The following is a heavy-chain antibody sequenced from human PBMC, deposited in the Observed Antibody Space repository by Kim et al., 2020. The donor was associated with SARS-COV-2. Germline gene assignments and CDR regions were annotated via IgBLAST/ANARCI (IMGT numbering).Heavy chain of an antibody. V-gene: IGHV3-48*03. D-gene: IGHD5-12*01. CDR3: ARDGDGYNLLDY. CDR2: ISSSGSTI. J-gene: IGHJ4*02. CDR1: GFTFSSYE. Sequence: GGSLRLSCAASGFTFSSYEMNWVRQAPGKGLEWVSYISSSGSTIYYADSVKGRFTISRDNAKNSLYLQMNSLRAEDTAVYYCARDGDGYNLLDYWGQGTLVTVSS.